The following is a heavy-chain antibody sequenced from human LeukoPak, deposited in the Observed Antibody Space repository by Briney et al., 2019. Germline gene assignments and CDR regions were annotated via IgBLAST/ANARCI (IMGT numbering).Heavy chain of an antibody. CDR2: IYYSGST. D-gene: IGHD3-22*01. V-gene: IGHV4-39*07. CDR1: GGSISSSSHF. J-gene: IGHJ6*03. CDR3: ARTAYYYDSSGYSYYYYMDV. Sequence: SETLSLTCTVSGGSISSSSHFWGWIRQPPGKGLEWIGSIYYSGSTNYNSSLRSRVTISVDTSKNHFSLKLSSVTAADTAVYYCARTAYYYDSSGYSYYYYMDVWGKGTTVTVSS.